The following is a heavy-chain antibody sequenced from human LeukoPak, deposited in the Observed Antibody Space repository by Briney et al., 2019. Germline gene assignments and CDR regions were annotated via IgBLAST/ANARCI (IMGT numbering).Heavy chain of an antibody. D-gene: IGHD5-18*01. CDR3: ARGRYSYGYSPVDY. CDR1: GYTFTSYD. CDR2: MNPNSGNT. V-gene: IGHV1-8*01. Sequence: AASVNVSYKASGYTFTSYDINWVRQATGQGLEWMGWMNPNSGNTGYAQKFQGRVTMTRNTSISTAYMELSSLRSEDTAVYYCARGRYSYGYSPVDYWGQGTLVTVSS. J-gene: IGHJ4*02.